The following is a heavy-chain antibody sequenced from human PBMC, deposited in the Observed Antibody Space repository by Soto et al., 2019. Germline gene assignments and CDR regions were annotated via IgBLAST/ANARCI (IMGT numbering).Heavy chain of an antibody. Sequence: PGGSLRLSCAASGFTFSSYAMHWVRQAPGKGLEWVAVISYDGSNKYYADSVKGRFTISRDNSKNTLYLQMNSLRAEDTAVYYCARGDQLLLFYYGMDVWGQGTTVTVSS. CDR1: GFTFSSYA. CDR2: ISYDGSNK. CDR3: ARGDQLLLFYYGMDV. D-gene: IGHD2-2*01. V-gene: IGHV3-30-3*01. J-gene: IGHJ6*02.